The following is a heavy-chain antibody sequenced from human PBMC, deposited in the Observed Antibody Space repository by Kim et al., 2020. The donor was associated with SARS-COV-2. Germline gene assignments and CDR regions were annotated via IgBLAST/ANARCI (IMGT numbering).Heavy chain of an antibody. CDR1: GYTFTGSY. J-gene: IGHJ6*02. D-gene: IGHD6-13*01. Sequence: ASVKVSCKASGYTFTGSYMHWVRQAPGQGLEWMGWINPNSGGTNYAQKFQGRVTMTRDTSISTAYMELSRLRSDDTAVYYCARAGSRSWYPYYYYGMDVWGQGTTVTVSS. CDR3: ARAGSRSWYPYYYYGMDV. V-gene: IGHV1-2*02. CDR2: INPNSGGT.